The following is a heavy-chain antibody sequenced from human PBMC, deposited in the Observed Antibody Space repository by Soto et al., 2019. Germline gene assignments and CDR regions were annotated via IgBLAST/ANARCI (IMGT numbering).Heavy chain of an antibody. J-gene: IGHJ4*02. CDR1: GGYISSYY. D-gene: IGHD5-12*01. CDR2: IFSSGST. V-gene: IGHV4-4*07. Sequence: KPSETLSLTCIVSGGYISSYYWSWIRQPAGKGLEWIGRIFSSGSTHYNPSLKSRVTMSVDTSKNQISLRLRSVTAADTAVYYCVRGRILRLRFGDFDSWGQGTLVTVSS. CDR3: VRGRILRLRFGDFDS.